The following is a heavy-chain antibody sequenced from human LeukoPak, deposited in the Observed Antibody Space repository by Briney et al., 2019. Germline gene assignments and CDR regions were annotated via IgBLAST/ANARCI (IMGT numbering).Heavy chain of an antibody. CDR3: AITMVRGDAFDI. Sequence: SGTLSLTCAVSGGSISSSNWWSGVRPPPGKGLEGIGEIYHSRSTNYNPSLKSPVTISVDKSKNQFSLKLSSVTAADTAVYYCAITMVRGDAFDIWGQGTMVTVSS. V-gene: IGHV4-4*02. J-gene: IGHJ3*02. CDR1: GGSISSSNW. D-gene: IGHD3-10*01. CDR2: IYHSRST.